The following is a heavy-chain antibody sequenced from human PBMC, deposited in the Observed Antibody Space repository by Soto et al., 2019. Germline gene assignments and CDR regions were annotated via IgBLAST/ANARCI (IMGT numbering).Heavy chain of an antibody. CDR3: AREFKAVAGFDAFDI. D-gene: IGHD6-19*01. CDR2: VFYNGST. CDR1: GGSISGTSSY. Sequence: QLQLQESGPGLVKPSETLSLTCTVSGGSISGTSSYWSWIRQSPGKGLEWIGNVFYNGSTNCNPSLTSRVTISVDTSKNQFSLKLSSVTAADTALYYCAREFKAVAGFDAFDIWGQGTMVTVSS. J-gene: IGHJ3*02. V-gene: IGHV4-39*01.